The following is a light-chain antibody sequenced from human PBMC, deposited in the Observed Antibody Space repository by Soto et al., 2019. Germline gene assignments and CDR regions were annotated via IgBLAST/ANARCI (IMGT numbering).Light chain of an antibody. CDR1: QSISMY. J-gene: IGKJ1*01. CDR3: LQDYNFPWT. CDR2: AAS. Sequence: AIQLTQSPSSLSASVGDRVTITCRASQSISMYLNWYQQKPGKAPKLLIYAASSLQSGVPSRFSGSGSGTDFTLTISSLQPEDFATYYCLQDYNFPWTFGQGTKVDIK. V-gene: IGKV1-6*01.